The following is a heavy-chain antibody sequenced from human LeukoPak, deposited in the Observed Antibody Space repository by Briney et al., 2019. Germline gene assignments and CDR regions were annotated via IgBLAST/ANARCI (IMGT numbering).Heavy chain of an antibody. V-gene: IGHV3-7*01. D-gene: IGHD2-15*01. Sequence: AGGSLRLSCVGSGFTFSRYWLNWVRQAPGKGLEWVANMNQDGSEIYYLDSVKGRFTISRDNAKNSVYLQMNSLRAEDTAVYYCASAYCSGGSCYGRYYYGMDVWGQGTTVTVSS. CDR1: GFTFSRYW. CDR3: ASAYCSGGSCYGRYYYGMDV. J-gene: IGHJ6*02. CDR2: MNQDGSEI.